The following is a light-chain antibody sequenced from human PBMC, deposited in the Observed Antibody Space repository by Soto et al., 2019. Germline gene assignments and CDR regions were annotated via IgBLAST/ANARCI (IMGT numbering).Light chain of an antibody. CDR2: DVS. CDR1: SSDVGGYNY. CDR3: SSYTSSSTQV. J-gene: IGLJ2*01. Sequence: QSALTQPASVSGSPGQSITISCTGTSSDVGGYNYVSWYQQHPHPGKAPKLVIHDVSNRPSGVSNRFSGSKSGNTASLTISGLQAEDEADYYCSSYTSSSTQVFGGGTKLTVL. V-gene: IGLV2-14*03.